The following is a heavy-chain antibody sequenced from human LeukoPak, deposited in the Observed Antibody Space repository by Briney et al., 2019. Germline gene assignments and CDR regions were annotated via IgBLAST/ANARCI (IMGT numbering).Heavy chain of an antibody. CDR2: ISNNGYTI. J-gene: IGHJ4*02. Sequence: GGSLRLSCAASGFSFGDYYMTWIRQAPGKGLEWISYISNNGYTIYHADSVKGRFTISRDNAKNSLSLQMNSLRADDSAIYYCARDRRTPHSAYDWGHLDYWGQGILVTVSS. CDR3: ARDRRTPHSAYDWGHLDY. CDR1: GFSFGDYY. D-gene: IGHD5-12*01. V-gene: IGHV3-11*01.